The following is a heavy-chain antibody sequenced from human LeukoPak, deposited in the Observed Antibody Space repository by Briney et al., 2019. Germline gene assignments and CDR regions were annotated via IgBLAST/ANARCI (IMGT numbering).Heavy chain of an antibody. J-gene: IGHJ4*02. CDR1: GFTFSSYS. CDR2: ISSSSSYI. Sequence: GGSLRLSCAASGFTFSSYSMNWVRQAPGKGLEWVSSISSSSSYIYYADSVKGRFTISRDNAKNSLHLQMNSLRAEDTAVYYCAREHIVGATFDYWGQGTLVTVSS. D-gene: IGHD1-26*01. CDR3: AREHIVGATFDY. V-gene: IGHV3-21*01.